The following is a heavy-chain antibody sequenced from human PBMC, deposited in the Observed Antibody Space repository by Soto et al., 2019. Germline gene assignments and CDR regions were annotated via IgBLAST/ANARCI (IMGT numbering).Heavy chain of an antibody. J-gene: IGHJ2*01. CDR1: GFTFSDHY. V-gene: IGHV3-72*01. Sequence: GGSLRLSCAASGFTFSDHYMDWVRQAPGTGLEWVGRTRNKANSYTTEYAASVKGRFTISRDDSKNSLYLQMNSLKTEDTAVYYCARCSYATGGYFDLWGRGTLVTGSS. CDR2: TRNKANSYTT. CDR3: ARCSYATGGYFDL. D-gene: IGHD2-2*01.